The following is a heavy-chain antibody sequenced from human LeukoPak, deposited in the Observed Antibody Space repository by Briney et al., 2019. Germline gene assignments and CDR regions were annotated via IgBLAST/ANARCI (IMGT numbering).Heavy chain of an antibody. CDR3: TRSRGRSSSSFYYFDY. CDR1: GFTFGDYA. D-gene: IGHD6-6*01. J-gene: IGHJ4*02. V-gene: IGHV3-49*04. Sequence: PGGSLRLSCTASGFTFGDYAMSWVRQAPGKGLEWVGFIRSKTYGGTIEYAASVKGRFTISRDDSKSIAYLQMNSLKTEDTGVYYCTRSRGRSSSSFYYFDYWGQGTLVTVSS. CDR2: IRSKTYGGTI.